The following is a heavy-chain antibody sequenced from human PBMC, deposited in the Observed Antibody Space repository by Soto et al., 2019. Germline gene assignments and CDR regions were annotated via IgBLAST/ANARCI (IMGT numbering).Heavy chain of an antibody. CDR1: GYTFSSYA. D-gene: IGHD2-21*02. CDR2: ISGSGGST. J-gene: IGHJ5*02. CDR3: VAYCGGDCYSGFDP. V-gene: IGHV3-23*01. Sequence: EVQLLESGGGLVQPGGSLRLSCAASGYTFSSYAMSWVRQAPGKGLEWVSAISGSGGSTYYADSVKGRFTISRDNSKNTLYLQMNSLRAEDTAVYYCVAYCGGDCYSGFDPWGQGTLFTVSS.